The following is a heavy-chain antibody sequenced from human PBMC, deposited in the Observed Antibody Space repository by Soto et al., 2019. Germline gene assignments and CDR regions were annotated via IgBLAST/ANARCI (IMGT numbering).Heavy chain of an antibody. CDR1: GFTFSSHN. D-gene: IGHD4-17*01. CDR3: ARTDYGDYVRGAFDI. CDR2: ISGSSSYI. Sequence: EVQLVESGGGLVKPGGSLRLSCAASGFTFSSHNMNWVRQAPGKGLEWVSCISGSSSYIFYADSVKGRFTISRDNAKNSLYLQMSSQRVEDTAVYYCARTDYGDYVRGAFDIWGQGTMVTVSS. J-gene: IGHJ3*02. V-gene: IGHV3-21*01.